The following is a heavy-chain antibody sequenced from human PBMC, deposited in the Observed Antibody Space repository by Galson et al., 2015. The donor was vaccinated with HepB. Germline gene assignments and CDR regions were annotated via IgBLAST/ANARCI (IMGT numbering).Heavy chain of an antibody. V-gene: IGHV3-15*01. CDR3: TTDYGSGSYFDY. CDR1: GFTFSNAW. Sequence: SLRLSCAVTGFTFSNAWMSWVRQAPGKGPEWVGRIKSKTDGGTTDYAAPVKGRFTVSRDDSKNTLYLQMNSLKTEDTAVYYCTTDYGSGSYFDYWGQGTLVTVSS. D-gene: IGHD3-10*01. CDR2: IKSKTDGGTT. J-gene: IGHJ4*02.